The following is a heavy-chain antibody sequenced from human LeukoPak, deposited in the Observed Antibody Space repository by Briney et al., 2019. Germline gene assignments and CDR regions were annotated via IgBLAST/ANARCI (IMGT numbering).Heavy chain of an antibody. CDR1: GFTFSSYA. CDR3: ARYYGSGSCYYYYYGMDV. J-gene: IGHJ6*02. CDR2: ISGSGGST. Sequence: GGSLRLSCAASGFTFSSYAMSWVRQAPGKGLEWVSAISGSGGSTYYADSVKGRFTISRDNSKNTLYLQMNSLRAEDTAVYYCARYYGSGSCYYYYYGMDVWGQGTTVTVSS. V-gene: IGHV3-23*01. D-gene: IGHD3-10*01.